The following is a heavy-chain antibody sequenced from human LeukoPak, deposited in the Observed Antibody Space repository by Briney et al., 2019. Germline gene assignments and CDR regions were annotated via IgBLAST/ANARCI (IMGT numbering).Heavy chain of an antibody. CDR2: INPYSGGT. V-gene: IGHV1-2*02. D-gene: IGHD3-3*01. J-gene: IGHJ3*02. CDR3: ARDREGYYDFWSGSLVAFDI. Sequence: ASVKVSCKASGYTFTGYYIHWVRQAPGQGLEWMGWINPYSGGTNYTQKFQGRVTMTRDTSISTAYMELSRLRSDDTAVYYCARDREGYYDFWSGSLVAFDIWGQGTMVTVSS. CDR1: GYTFTGYY.